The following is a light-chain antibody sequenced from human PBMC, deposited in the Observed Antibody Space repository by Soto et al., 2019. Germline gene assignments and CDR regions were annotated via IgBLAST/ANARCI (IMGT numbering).Light chain of an antibody. CDR2: KPS. CDR1: QSISSW. CDR3: QQYDNLPLT. J-gene: IGKJ4*01. Sequence: DIQMTQSPSTLSASVGDRVTITCRASQSISSWMAWYQQKPGKAPKLLIYKPSTLESGVPSRFSGSGSGTDFTFTISSLQPEDIATYYCQQYDNLPLTFGGGTKVEIK. V-gene: IGKV1-5*03.